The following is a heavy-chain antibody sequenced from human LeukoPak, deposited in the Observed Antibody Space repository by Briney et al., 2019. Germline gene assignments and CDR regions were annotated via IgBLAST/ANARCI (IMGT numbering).Heavy chain of an antibody. V-gene: IGHV3-30*18. CDR3: AKDSGTMIVVPDAFDI. Sequence: PGGSLRLSCAASGFTFSSYGMHWVRQAPGKGLEWVAVMSYDGSNKYYADSVKGRFTISRDNSKNTLYLQMNSLRAEDTAVYYCAKDSGTMIVVPDAFDIWGQGTMVTVSS. D-gene: IGHD3-22*01. J-gene: IGHJ3*02. CDR2: MSYDGSNK. CDR1: GFTFSSYG.